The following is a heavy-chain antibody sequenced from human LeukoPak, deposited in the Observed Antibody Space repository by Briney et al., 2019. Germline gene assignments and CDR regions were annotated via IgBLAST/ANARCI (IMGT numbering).Heavy chain of an antibody. J-gene: IGHJ3*02. CDR1: GDSISNYC. Sequence: SETLSLTCAVSGDSISNYCWSWIRQPPGKGLEWIGCMWYSGTTYYKPSLKSRVTISVDTSKNQFSLKLSSVTAADTAVYSCVRHVARAFDIWGQGTKVTVSS. V-gene: IGHV4-59*08. CDR3: VRHVARAFDI. CDR2: MWYSGTT.